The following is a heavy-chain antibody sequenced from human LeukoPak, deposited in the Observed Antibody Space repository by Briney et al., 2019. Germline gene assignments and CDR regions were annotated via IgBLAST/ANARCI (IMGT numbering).Heavy chain of an antibody. Sequence: SETLSLTCAVYGGSFSGYYWSWIRQPPGKGLEWIGEINHSGSTNYNPSLKSRVTISVDTSKNQFSLKLSSVTAADTAVYYCARLILTWLGPYYYYYMDVWGKGTTVTISS. D-gene: IGHD3-9*01. V-gene: IGHV4-34*01. CDR1: GGSFSGYY. CDR3: ARLILTWLGPYYYYYMDV. CDR2: INHSGST. J-gene: IGHJ6*03.